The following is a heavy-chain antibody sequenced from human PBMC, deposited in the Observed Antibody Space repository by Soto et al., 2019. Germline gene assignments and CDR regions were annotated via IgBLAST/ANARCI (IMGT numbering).Heavy chain of an antibody. CDR3: AKIGGVPTNILYYFDY. D-gene: IGHD2-2*01. Sequence: GGSLRLSCAASGFTFSSYIMSWVRQAPGKGLEWVSAVSGSGGGTYYADSIKGRFTISRDNSKNTLYLQMNSLRAEDTAIYYCAKIGGVPTNILYYFDYWGQGTLVTVSS. J-gene: IGHJ4*02. V-gene: IGHV3-23*01. CDR1: GFTFSSYI. CDR2: VSGSGGGT.